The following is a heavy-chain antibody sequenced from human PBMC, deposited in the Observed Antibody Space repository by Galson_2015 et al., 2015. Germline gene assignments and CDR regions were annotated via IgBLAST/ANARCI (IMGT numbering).Heavy chain of an antibody. J-gene: IGHJ4*02. CDR3: AHVTAYDFSGDYPSTFDY. Sequence: PALVTPTQTLTLACTFSGFSLSTSKVGVGWIRQPPEKALEWLALIYGNDDKRYSPSLKSRLSITKDTSKNQVVLTMTNMDPVDAATYYCAHVTAYDFSGDYPSTFDYWGRGTLVTVSS. CDR1: GFSLSTSKVG. D-gene: IGHD3-3*01. CDR2: IYGNDDK. V-gene: IGHV2-5*01.